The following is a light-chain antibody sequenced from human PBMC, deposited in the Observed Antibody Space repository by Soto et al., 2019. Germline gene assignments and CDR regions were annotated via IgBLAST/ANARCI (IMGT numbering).Light chain of an antibody. V-gene: IGLV2-14*03. CDR1: SSDIGAYNF. J-gene: IGLJ2*01. CDR2: DVN. CDR3: TSWTTSTTMI. Sequence: QPASVSGSPGQSITISCTGTSSDIGAYNFVSWYQQHPGKAPKLMLYDVNIRPSGVSNRFSGFKSGNTASLTISGLQAEDEADYYCTSWTTSTTMIFGGGTKLTVL.